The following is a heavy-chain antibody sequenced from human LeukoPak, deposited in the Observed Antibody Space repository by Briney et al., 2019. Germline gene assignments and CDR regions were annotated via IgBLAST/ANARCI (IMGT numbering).Heavy chain of an antibody. CDR2: INQDGSQK. D-gene: IGHD6-6*01. CDR3: AREGLYSSSSSDY. V-gene: IGHV3-7*01. J-gene: IGHJ4*02. CDR1: GFTFNKYW. Sequence: GGSLRLSCADSGFTFNKYWMSWVRQAPGKGLEWMANINQDGSQKYYVDSVKGRFTISRDNAENSLYLQMNSLRVEDTAVYYCAREGLYSSSSSDYWAREPWSPSPQ.